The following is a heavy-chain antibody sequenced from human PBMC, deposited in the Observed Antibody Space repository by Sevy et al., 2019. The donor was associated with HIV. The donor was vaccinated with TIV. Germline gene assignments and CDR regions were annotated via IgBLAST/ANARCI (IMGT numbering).Heavy chain of an antibody. CDR3: ARWGRTDYGDYGDAFDI. CDR1: GFTFSSYG. Sequence: GGSLRLSCAASGFTFSSYGMHWVRQAPGKGLEWVAVIWDDGGNKYYADSVKGRFTISRDNSKNTLYLQMNSLRAEDTAVYYCARWGRTDYGDYGDAFDIWGQGTMVTVSS. CDR2: IWDDGGNK. J-gene: IGHJ3*02. V-gene: IGHV3-33*01. D-gene: IGHD4-17*01.